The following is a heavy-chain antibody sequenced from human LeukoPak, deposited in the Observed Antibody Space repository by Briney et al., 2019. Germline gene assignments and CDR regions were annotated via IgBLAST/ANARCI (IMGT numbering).Heavy chain of an antibody. CDR3: ARDRAAAGYFDY. CDR2: IYSGGST. Sequence: PGGSLRLSCAASGFTDSSNYMSWVRQAPGKGLEWVSVIYSGGSTYYADSVKGRFTISRDNSKNTLYLQMNSLRAEDTAVYYCARDRAAAGYFDYWGQGTLVIVSS. CDR1: GFTDSSNY. V-gene: IGHV3-53*01. J-gene: IGHJ4*02. D-gene: IGHD6-13*01.